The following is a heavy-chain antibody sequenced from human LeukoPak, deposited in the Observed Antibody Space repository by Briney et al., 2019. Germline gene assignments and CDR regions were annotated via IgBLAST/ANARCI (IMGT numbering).Heavy chain of an antibody. CDR2: IGRRGEIT. CDR1: GFTVSSYG. CDR3: ARDIDNRDYVVY. Sequence: GGSLRPSCAAAGFTVSSYGMSWARHAPGVWRGWASSIGRRGEITYYADSVKGRFTISTDNSKNTLYLQMNSLRAEDTAVYYCARDIDNRDYVVYWGQGALVTVSS. J-gene: IGHJ4*02. V-gene: IGHV3-23*01. D-gene: IGHD2-15*01.